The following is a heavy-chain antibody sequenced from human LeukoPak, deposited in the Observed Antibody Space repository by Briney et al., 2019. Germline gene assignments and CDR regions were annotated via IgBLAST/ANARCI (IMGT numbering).Heavy chain of an antibody. D-gene: IGHD3-22*01. CDR3: ARDGGYYDSSGYYYVGRGLDY. CDR2: ISSSSSYI. J-gene: IGHJ4*02. CDR1: GFTFSSYS. Sequence: GGSLRLSCAASGFTFSSYSMNWVRQAPGKGLEWVSSISSSSSYIYYAGSVKGRFTISRDNAKNSLYLQMNSLRAEDTAVYYCARDGGYYDSSGYYYVGRGLDYWGQGTLVTVSS. V-gene: IGHV3-21*01.